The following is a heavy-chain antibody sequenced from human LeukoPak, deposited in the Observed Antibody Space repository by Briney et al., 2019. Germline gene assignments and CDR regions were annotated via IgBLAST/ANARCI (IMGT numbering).Heavy chain of an antibody. CDR1: GYTFTSYG. J-gene: IGHJ6*02. CDR2: ISAYNGNT. V-gene: IGHV1-18*01. D-gene: IGHD2-15*01. Sequence: ASVKVSCKASGYTFTSYGISWVRQAPGQGLEWMGWISAYNGNTNYAQKLQGRVTMTIDTSTSTAYMELRSLRSDDTAVYYCARLGGPRDYYYGMDVWGQGTTVTVSS. CDR3: ARLGGPRDYYYGMDV.